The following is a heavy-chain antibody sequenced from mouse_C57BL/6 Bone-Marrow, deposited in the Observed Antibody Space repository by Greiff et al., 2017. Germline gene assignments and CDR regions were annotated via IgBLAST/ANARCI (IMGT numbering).Heavy chain of an antibody. V-gene: IGHV14-4*01. J-gene: IGHJ4*01. CDR2: IDPENGDT. CDR1: GFNIKDDY. CDR3: TTTLTTAVDYAIVY. D-gene: IGHD1-1*01. Sequence: EVQLQQSGAELVRPGASVKLSCTASGFNIKDDYMHWVKQRPEQGLEWIGWIDPENGDTEYASKFQGKATITADTSSNTAYLQLSCLTSEDTAVSLRTTTLTTAVDYAIVYWGQKASLT.